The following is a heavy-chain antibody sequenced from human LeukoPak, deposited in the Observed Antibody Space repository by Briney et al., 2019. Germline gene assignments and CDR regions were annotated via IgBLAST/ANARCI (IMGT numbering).Heavy chain of an antibody. CDR3: ARVSGSRNYYFGAFDI. Sequence: GGSLRLSCTASGFTLSDYWMQWVRRAPGKGLEWISRIYSDESSAYYADSVKGRFTISRDNAKKTLYLQMNSLRAEDTAMYYCARVSGSRNYYFGAFDIWGQGTMVTVSS. CDR2: IYSDESSA. CDR1: GFTLSDYW. D-gene: IGHD3-10*01. J-gene: IGHJ3*02. V-gene: IGHV3-74*01.